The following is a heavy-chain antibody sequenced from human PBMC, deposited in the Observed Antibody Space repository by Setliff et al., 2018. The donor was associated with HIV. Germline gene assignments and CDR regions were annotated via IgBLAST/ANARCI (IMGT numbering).Heavy chain of an antibody. D-gene: IGHD2-8*02. V-gene: IGHV4-4*09. J-gene: IGHJ4*02. CDR2: IYSSGTT. CDR3: ARLIHTGLLYFDF. CDR1: GVSISDDY. Sequence: SETLSLTCFVSGVSISDDYWGWIRQPPGKGLEWIGYIYSSGTTQYNPSVESRVTMSLDTSRDQFSLNLRSVTAADTAVYFCARLIHTGLLYFDFWGLGTLVTVSS.